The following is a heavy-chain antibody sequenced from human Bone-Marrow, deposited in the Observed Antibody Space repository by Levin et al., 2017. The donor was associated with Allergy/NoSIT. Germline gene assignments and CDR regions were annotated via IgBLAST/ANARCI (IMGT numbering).Heavy chain of an antibody. D-gene: IGHD6-19*01. CDR1: GFTFSTCA. Sequence: GGSLRLSCAASGFTFSTCAMTWVRQAPGKGLEWVSGLSASGGDTYYADSVKGRFTISRDNSKNILYLQMNSLRDGDTAVYYCAKEVAVSGWFYGADGWAQGTTVTV. CDR2: LSASGGDT. CDR3: AKEVAVSGWFYGADG. J-gene: IGHJ6*02. V-gene: IGHV3-23*01.